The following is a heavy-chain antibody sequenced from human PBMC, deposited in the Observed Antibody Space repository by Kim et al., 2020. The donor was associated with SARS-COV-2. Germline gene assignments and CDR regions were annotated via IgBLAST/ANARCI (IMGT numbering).Heavy chain of an antibody. CDR3: ARIYDGGDY. CDR2: ISSSGDSV. Sequence: GGSLRLSCAASGFMFSAYYMKWIRQTPGKGLEWVSYISSSGDSVYYADSVKGRFTISRDNAKNSLYLQMNILRADDTAVYYCARIYDGGDYWGQGTLGTV. V-gene: IGHV3-11*01. D-gene: IGHD5-12*01. J-gene: IGHJ4*02. CDR1: GFMFSAYY.